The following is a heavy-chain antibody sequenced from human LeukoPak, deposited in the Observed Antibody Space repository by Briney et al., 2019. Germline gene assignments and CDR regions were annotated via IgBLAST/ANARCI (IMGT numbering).Heavy chain of an antibody. CDR2: IYSGGST. CDR1: GFTVSSNY. J-gene: IGHJ4*02. D-gene: IGHD6-6*01. V-gene: IGHV3-66*01. Sequence: GGSLRLSCAASGFTVSSNYMSWVRQAPGKGLEWVSVIYSGGSTYYADSVKGRFTISRDNSKNTLYLQMNSLRAEDTAVYYCARGRYSTSSADYWGQGTLVTVSS. CDR3: ARGRYSTSSADY.